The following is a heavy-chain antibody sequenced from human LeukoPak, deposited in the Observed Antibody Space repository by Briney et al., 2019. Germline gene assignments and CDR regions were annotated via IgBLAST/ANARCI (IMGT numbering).Heavy chain of an antibody. CDR1: GFTFGSFS. Sequence: GGSLRLSCAASGFTFGSFSMNWVRQAPGKGLEWVSAISGSGGSTYYADSVKGRFTISRDNSKNTLYLQMNSLRAEDTAVYYCAKEPTRGYFDYWGQGTLVTVSS. CDR3: AKEPTRGYFDY. D-gene: IGHD3-10*01. CDR2: ISGSGGST. J-gene: IGHJ4*02. V-gene: IGHV3-23*01.